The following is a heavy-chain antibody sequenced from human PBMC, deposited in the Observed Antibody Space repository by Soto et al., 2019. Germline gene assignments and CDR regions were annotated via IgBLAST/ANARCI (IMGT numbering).Heavy chain of an antibody. D-gene: IGHD2-15*01. CDR2: MNPKTGDS. V-gene: IGHV1-8*01. J-gene: IGHJ5*02. Sequence: QVQLVQSGAEVKKPGASVKVSCKTSGYTFTSNDIYWLRQATGQGLEWMGWMNPKTGDSNSAEKFQGRLRMTRNTSITTAYMELSSLTSEDTAVYYCARGRLGGGIKRSWFDPWGQGTLVTVST. CDR1: GYTFTSND. CDR3: ARGRLGGGIKRSWFDP.